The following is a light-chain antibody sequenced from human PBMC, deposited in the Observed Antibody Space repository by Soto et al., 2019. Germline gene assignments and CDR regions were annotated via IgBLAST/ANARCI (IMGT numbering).Light chain of an antibody. CDR1: QSVGIY. CDR3: QQRSNWLT. Sequence: EVVLTQSPATLSLSPGERATLSCRASQSVGIYLARYQQKPGQAPRLLIFDASNRATGIPARFSGSGSATDFTLTISSLEAEDFAVYYCQQRSNWLTFGGGTKVEIK. V-gene: IGKV3-11*01. J-gene: IGKJ4*01. CDR2: DAS.